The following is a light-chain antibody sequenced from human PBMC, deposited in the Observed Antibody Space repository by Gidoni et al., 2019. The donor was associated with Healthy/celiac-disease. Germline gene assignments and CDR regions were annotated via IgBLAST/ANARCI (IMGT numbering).Light chain of an antibody. CDR2: RNN. V-gene: IGLV1-47*01. CDR1: RSNIGSNY. J-gene: IGLJ3*02. Sequence: QSVLTQPPSASGTPGQRVTISCSGSRSNIGSNYVYCYQQLPGTAPKLLIYRNNQRPSGVPDRFSGSKSGTSASLAISGLRSEDEADYYCAAWDNQPGKVFGGGTKLTVL. CDR3: AAWDNQPGKV.